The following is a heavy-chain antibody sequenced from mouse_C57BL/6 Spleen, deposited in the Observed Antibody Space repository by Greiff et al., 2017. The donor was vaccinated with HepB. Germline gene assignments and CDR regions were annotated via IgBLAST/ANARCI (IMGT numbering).Heavy chain of an antibody. V-gene: IGHV1-55*01. Sequence: QVQLQQPGAELVKPGASVKMSCKASGYTFTSYWITWVKQRPGQGLEWIGDIYPGSGSTNYNEKFKSKATLTVDTSSSTAYMQLSSLTSEDSAVYYCAGESYYGSSLLTYWGQGTLVTVSA. D-gene: IGHD1-1*01. CDR2: IYPGSGST. CDR1: GYTFTSYW. J-gene: IGHJ3*01. CDR3: AGESYYGSSLLTY.